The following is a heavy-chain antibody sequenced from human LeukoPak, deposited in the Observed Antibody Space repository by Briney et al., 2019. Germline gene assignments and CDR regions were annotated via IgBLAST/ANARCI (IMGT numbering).Heavy chain of an antibody. CDR2: INHSGST. Sequence: SEILSLTCAVYGGSFSGYYWSWIRQPPGKGLEWIGEINHSGSTNYNPSLKSRVTISVDTSKNQFSLKLSSVTAADTAVYYCARGIAAVVGFDYWGQGTLVTVSS. CDR1: GGSFSGYY. J-gene: IGHJ4*02. CDR3: ARGIAAVVGFDY. D-gene: IGHD6-13*01. V-gene: IGHV4-34*01.